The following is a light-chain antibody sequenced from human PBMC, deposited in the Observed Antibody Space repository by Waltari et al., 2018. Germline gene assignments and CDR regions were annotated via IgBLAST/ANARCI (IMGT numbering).Light chain of an antibody. CDR2: GAS. CDR3: QQYNNWPPWT. J-gene: IGKJ1*01. Sequence: EIVMTQSPATLSVSPGERATLSCRASQSVSSNLAWYQQKPGQAPRLLIYGASTRATGTPARFSGGGSETEFTFTISSLQSEDFAVYYCQQYNNWPPWTFGQGTKVEIK. CDR1: QSVSSN. V-gene: IGKV3-15*01.